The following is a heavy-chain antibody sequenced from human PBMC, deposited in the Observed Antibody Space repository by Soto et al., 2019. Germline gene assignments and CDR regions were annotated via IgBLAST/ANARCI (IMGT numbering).Heavy chain of an antibody. V-gene: IGHV3-21*01. CDR1: GFTFSSCT. Sequence: EVHLVESGGGLVKPGGSLRLSCAVSGFTFSSCTMNWVRQAPGKGLEWVSSISPSSGHIYYADSVKGRFTISRDNAKXXXXXXXXXXXXXXXXXXXXXXXXXXXXXXXYGMDVWGQGTTVTVSS. J-gene: IGHJ6*02. CDR2: ISPSSGHI. CDR3: XXXXXXXXXXXYGMDV.